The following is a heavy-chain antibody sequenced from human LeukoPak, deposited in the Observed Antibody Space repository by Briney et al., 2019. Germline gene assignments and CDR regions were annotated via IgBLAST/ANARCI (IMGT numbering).Heavy chain of an antibody. D-gene: IGHD3-22*01. CDR1: GGSISGSH. CDR2: MYYSGSTGST. J-gene: IGHJ4*02. CDR3: VYDSSGYYYNFDY. Sequence: SETLSLTCLVSGGSISGSHWSWIRQPPGKGLEWIGYMYYSGSTGSTNYNPSLKSRVTISVDTSKNHLSLKLTSVTAADTAMYYCVYDSSGYYYNFDYWGQGTLVTVSS. V-gene: IGHV4-59*08.